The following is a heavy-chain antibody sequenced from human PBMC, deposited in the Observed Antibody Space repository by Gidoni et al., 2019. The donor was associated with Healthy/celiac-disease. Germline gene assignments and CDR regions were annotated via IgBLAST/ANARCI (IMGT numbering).Heavy chain of an antibody. J-gene: IGHJ6*02. Sequence: QVQLQQWGAGLLKPSETLSLTCAVYGGSFSGDYWSWIRQPPGKGLECIGESNHSGSTIYNPSLKSRVTISVDTSKNQFSLKLSSVTAADTAVYYCARVGTIFGVVIGYYYYGMDVWGQGTTVTVSS. CDR2: SNHSGST. V-gene: IGHV4-34*01. D-gene: IGHD3-3*01. CDR3: ARVGTIFGVVIGYYYYGMDV. CDR1: GGSFSGDY.